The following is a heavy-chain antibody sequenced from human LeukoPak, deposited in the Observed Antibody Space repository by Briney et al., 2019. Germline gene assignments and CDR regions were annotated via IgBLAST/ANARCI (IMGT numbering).Heavy chain of an antibody. CDR1: GYMFYIYG. J-gene: IGHJ4*02. CDR3: ARSPPSTGYDRFDT. Sequence: ASVKVSCKASGYMFYIYGISWVRQAPGQGLEWMGWISAFNGNTNYARNFEDRVTMTTDTSTSTAYMELTSLSSDDTAVYYCARSPPSTGYDRFDTWGQGTLVTVSS. V-gene: IGHV1-18*01. CDR2: ISAFNGNT. D-gene: IGHD5-12*01.